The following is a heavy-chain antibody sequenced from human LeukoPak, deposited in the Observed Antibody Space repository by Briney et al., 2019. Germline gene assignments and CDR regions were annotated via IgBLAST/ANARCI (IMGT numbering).Heavy chain of an antibody. CDR1: ADSISHSF. D-gene: IGHD5-24*01. CDR2: MFFNGSIYHSGST. J-gene: IGHJ4*02. V-gene: IGHV4-59*01. Sequence: SETLSLTCTVSADSISHSFWNWIRQPPGKGLEWIGYMFFNGSIYHSGSTAYNPSLKSRVSISLDSSKKQFSLHLTSVTAADTAVYYCARDSPVDNFFDCWGLGALVTVSS. CDR3: ARDSPVDNFFDC.